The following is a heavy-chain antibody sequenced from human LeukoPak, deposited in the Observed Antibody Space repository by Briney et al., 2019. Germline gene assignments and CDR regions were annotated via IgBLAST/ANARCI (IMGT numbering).Heavy chain of an antibody. Sequence: PGGSLRLSCAASGFTFSSYVMSWVRQAPGKGLEWVAFIRYDGSNKYYADSVKGRFTISRDNSKNTLYLQMNSLRAEDTAVYYCAKVHRGSGYLNWFDPWGQGTLVTVSS. CDR2: IRYDGSNK. D-gene: IGHD3-22*01. V-gene: IGHV3-30*02. J-gene: IGHJ5*02. CDR1: GFTFSSYV. CDR3: AKVHRGSGYLNWFDP.